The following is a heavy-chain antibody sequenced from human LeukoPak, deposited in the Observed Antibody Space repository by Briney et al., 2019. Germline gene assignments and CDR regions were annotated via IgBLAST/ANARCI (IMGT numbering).Heavy chain of an antibody. CDR2: FDPEDGET. J-gene: IGHJ4*02. CDR1: GYTLTELS. V-gene: IGHV1-24*01. CDR3: ATWVAERYYFDY. Sequence: EASVKVSCKVSGYTLTELSMHWVRQAPGKGLEWMGGFDPEDGETIYAQKFQGRVTMTEDTSTDTAYMELSSLRSEDTAVYYCATWVAERYYFDYWGQGTLVTVSS.